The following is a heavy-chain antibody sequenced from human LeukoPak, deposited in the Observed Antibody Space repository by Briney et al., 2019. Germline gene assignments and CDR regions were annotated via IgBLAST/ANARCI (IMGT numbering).Heavy chain of an antibody. Sequence: GGSLRLSCAASGFTFSSYGMHWVRQAPGKGLEWVAFIRYDGSNKYYADSVKGRFTISRDNSKNTLYLQMNSLSAEDTAVYYCAKVGAAYYYGSGSYLDYWGQGTLVTVSS. J-gene: IGHJ4*02. CDR1: GFTFSSYG. CDR2: IRYDGSNK. D-gene: IGHD3-10*01. CDR3: AKVGAAYYYGSGSYLDY. V-gene: IGHV3-30*02.